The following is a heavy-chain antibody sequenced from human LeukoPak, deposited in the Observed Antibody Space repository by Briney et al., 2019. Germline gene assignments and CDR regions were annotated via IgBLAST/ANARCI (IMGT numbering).Heavy chain of an antibody. J-gene: IGHJ2*01. CDR2: INQDGSET. D-gene: IGHD3-22*01. CDR3: ARDQGSMIVERTTNWYFDR. Sequence: GGSLRLSCAASGFTFSNYGMSWVRQAPGKGLEWLANINQDGSETYYVDSVKGRFTISRDNAKNSLYLQINSLRADDPAVYSCARDQGSMIVERTTNWYFDRWGRGTLVTVSS. V-gene: IGHV3-7*03. CDR1: GFTFSNYG.